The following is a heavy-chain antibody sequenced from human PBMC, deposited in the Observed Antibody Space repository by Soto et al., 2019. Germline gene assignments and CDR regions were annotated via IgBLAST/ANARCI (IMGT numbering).Heavy chain of an antibody. CDR1: GGSVSSGGYY. D-gene: IGHD3-16*02. V-gene: IGHV4-31*03. CDR2: IYYSGST. CDR3: ARDPGMITFGGVIVHYGMDV. Sequence: PSETLSLTCTVSGGSVSSGGYYWSWIRQHPGKGLEWIGYIYYSGSTYYNPSLKSRVTISVDTSKNQFSLKLSSVTAADTAAYYCARDPGMITFGGVIVHYGMDVWGQGTTVTVSS. J-gene: IGHJ6*02.